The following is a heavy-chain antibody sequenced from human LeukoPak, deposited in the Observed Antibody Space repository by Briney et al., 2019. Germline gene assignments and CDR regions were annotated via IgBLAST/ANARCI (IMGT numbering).Heavy chain of an antibody. V-gene: IGHV3-53*01. Sequence: GGSLRLSCAASGFTVSSNYMSWVRQAPGKGLEWVSVIYSGGSTYYADSVKGRFTISRDNSKNTLYLQMNSLRVEDTAMYFCARGSSTVSAGYYWGQGTLVTVSS. J-gene: IGHJ4*02. CDR3: ARGSSTVSAGYY. CDR2: IYSGGST. CDR1: GFTVSSNY. D-gene: IGHD6-19*01.